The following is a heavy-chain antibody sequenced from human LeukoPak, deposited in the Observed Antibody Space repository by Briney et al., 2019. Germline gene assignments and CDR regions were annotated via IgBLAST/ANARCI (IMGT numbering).Heavy chain of an antibody. CDR2: IYYSGST. V-gene: IGHV4-59*08. J-gene: IGHJ4*02. D-gene: IGHD4-23*01. CDR1: NGSISNYY. Sequence: SETLSLTCTVSNGSISNYYWSWIRQTTGKGLEWIGFIYYSGSTNYNPSLKSRVTMSVDTSKNQFSLKLSSVTASDTAVYYCARRGAVYGGNDFDYCGQGTLVTVSS. CDR3: ARRGAVYGGNDFDY.